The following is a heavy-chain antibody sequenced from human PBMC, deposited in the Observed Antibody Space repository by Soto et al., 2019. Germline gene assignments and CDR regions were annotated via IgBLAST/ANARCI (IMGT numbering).Heavy chain of an antibody. V-gene: IGHV1-8*01. CDR1: GYTFTSYD. CDR3: ARGLSYDFWSGYYLNFDY. J-gene: IGHJ4*02. D-gene: IGHD3-3*01. CDR2: MNPNSGNT. Sequence: GASVKVSCKASGYTFTSYDINWVRQATGQGLEGRGWMNPNSGNTGYAQKFQGRVTMTRNTSISTAYMELSSLRSEDTAVYYCARGLSYDFWSGYYLNFDYWGQGTLVTVSS.